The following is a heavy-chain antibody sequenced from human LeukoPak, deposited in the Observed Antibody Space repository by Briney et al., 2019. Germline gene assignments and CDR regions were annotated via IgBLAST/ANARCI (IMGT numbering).Heavy chain of an antibody. CDR1: GGSLSSSSYY. V-gene: IGHV4-39*07. CDR2: IYYSGST. D-gene: IGHD3-10*01. Sequence: SETLSLTCTVSGGSLSSSSYYWGWIRQPPGKGLEWIGSIYYSGSTYYNPSLKSRVIISVDTSKNQFSLKLSSVTAADTAVYYCARDLSMVRGVIDAFDIWGQGTMVTVSS. CDR3: ARDLSMVRGVIDAFDI. J-gene: IGHJ3*02.